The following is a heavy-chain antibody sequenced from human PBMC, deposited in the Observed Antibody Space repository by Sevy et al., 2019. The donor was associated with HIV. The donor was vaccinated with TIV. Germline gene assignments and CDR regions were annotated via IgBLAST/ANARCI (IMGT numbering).Heavy chain of an antibody. D-gene: IGHD3-22*01. CDR1: GFTFSSYA. CDR2: ISYDGSNK. Sequence: GGSLRLSCAASGFTFSSYAMHWVRQAPGKGLEWVAVISYDGSNKYYADSVKGRFTISRDNSKNTLYLQMNSLRAEDTAVYYCARNPEYDSSGYQHPFDYWGQGTLVTVSS. V-gene: IGHV3-30-3*01. CDR3: ARNPEYDSSGYQHPFDY. J-gene: IGHJ4*02.